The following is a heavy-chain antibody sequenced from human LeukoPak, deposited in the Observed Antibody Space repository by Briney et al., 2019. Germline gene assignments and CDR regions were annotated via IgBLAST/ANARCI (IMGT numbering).Heavy chain of an antibody. V-gene: IGHV1-24*01. CDR2: FDPEDGET. D-gene: IGHD3-22*01. CDR1: GYTLTELS. J-gene: IGHJ5*02. Sequence: ASVKVSCKVSGYTLTELSMHWVRQAPGKGLEWMGGFDPEDGETIYAQKFQGRVIMTEDTSTDTAYMELSSLRSEDTAVYYCATHSWDSSGYYYEGGWLYNWFDPWGQGTLVTVSS. CDR3: ATHSWDSSGYYYEGGWLYNWFDP.